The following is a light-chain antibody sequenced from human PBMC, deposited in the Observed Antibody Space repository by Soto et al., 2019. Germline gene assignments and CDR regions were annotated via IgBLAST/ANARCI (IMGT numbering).Light chain of an antibody. Sequence: DIQLTQYPSSLSASVGDRVTITCRSSQTTSIYLNWYQQKPGKAPRLLIYAGSNLQSGVPLRFSGSGSETDFTLTISNLQPEDFATYYCQQSCCAPPTFGQGTEVEN. J-gene: IGKJ1*01. V-gene: IGKV1-39*01. CDR1: QTTSIY. CDR2: AGS. CDR3: QQSCCAPPT.